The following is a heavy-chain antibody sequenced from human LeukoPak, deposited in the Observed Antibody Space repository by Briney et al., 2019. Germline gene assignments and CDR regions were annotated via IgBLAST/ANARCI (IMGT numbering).Heavy chain of an antibody. CDR1: GFTVSSNY. V-gene: IGHV3-53*01. D-gene: IGHD5-18*01. Sequence: GGSLRLSCAASGFTVSSNYMSWVRQAPGKGLEWVSVIYSGGSTFYADSVKGRFSTSRDNSKNTLYLQMNSLRAEDTAVYYCASARGSNYGSLGDWAQGTLVTVSS. CDR3: ASARGSNYGSLGD. J-gene: IGHJ4*02. CDR2: IYSGGST.